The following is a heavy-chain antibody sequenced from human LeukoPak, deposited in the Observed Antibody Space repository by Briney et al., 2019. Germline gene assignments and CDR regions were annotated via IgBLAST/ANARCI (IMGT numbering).Heavy chain of an antibody. D-gene: IGHD2-2*02. CDR2: IYTSGST. Sequence: SETLSLTCTVSGGSISSGSYYWSWIRQPAGKGLEWIGRIYTSGSTNYNPSLKSRVTISVDTSKNQFSLKLSSVTAADTAVYYCARQVVPAAIHSQFYFGYWGQGTLVTVSS. CDR3: ARQVVPAAIHSQFYFGY. J-gene: IGHJ4*02. CDR1: GGSISSGSYY. V-gene: IGHV4-61*02.